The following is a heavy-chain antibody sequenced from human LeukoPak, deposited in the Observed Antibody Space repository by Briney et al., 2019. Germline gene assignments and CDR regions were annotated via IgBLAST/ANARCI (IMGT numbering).Heavy chain of an antibody. J-gene: IGHJ4*02. CDR3: AREYMTPYFDY. CDR2: IWYDGSNK. D-gene: IGHD3-16*01. CDR1: GFTFSGYG. Sequence: PGGSLRLSCAASGFTFSGYGMHWVRQAPGKGLEWVAVIWYDGSNKYYADSVKGRFTISRDNSKNTLYLQTNSLRAEDTAVYYCAREYMTPYFDYWGQGTLVTVSS. V-gene: IGHV3-33*01.